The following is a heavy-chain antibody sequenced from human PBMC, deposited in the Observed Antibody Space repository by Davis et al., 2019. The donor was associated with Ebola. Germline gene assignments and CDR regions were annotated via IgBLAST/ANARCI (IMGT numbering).Heavy chain of an antibody. CDR1: GFTFSSYA. CDR2: ITSGDGA. D-gene: IGHD6-6*01. J-gene: IGHJ4*02. V-gene: IGHV3-23*01. CDR3: AELHSSASHI. Sequence: GESLKISCAASGFTFSSYALHWVRQAPGKGLEWVSSITSGDGAHYAGSVKGRFTISRDNSKDTLFLEMNSLRAEDTALYYCAELHSSASHIWGQGTLVTVSP.